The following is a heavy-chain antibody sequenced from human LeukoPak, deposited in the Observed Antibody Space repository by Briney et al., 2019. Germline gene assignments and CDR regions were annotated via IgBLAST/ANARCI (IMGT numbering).Heavy chain of an antibody. CDR1: GGSISSYY. Sequence: KASQTLFLTCTVSGGSISSYYWSWIRQPAGKGLEWIGRIYTSGNTNYNPSLKSRVTLLVDTSKNQFSLKLSSVTAADTAVYYCAREQRDIGISDYFDYWGQGTLVTVSS. CDR2: IYTSGNT. D-gene: IGHD2-15*01. CDR3: AREQRDIGISDYFDY. V-gene: IGHV4-4*07. J-gene: IGHJ4*02.